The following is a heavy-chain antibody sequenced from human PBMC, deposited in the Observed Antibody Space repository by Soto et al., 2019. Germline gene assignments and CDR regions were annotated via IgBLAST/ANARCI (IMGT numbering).Heavy chain of an antibody. J-gene: IGHJ3*02. CDR3: VSQGRPRPIHAFDI. CDR2: INPSGGST. D-gene: IGHD2-15*01. Sequence: GASVKVSCKASGYTFTSYYMHWVRQAPGQGLEWMGIINPSGGSTSYEQKFQGRVTMTRDTSTSTVHMELSSLRYEDTAVYYCVSQGRPRPIHAFDIWGQGTMVTV. V-gene: IGHV1-46*01. CDR1: GYTFTSYY.